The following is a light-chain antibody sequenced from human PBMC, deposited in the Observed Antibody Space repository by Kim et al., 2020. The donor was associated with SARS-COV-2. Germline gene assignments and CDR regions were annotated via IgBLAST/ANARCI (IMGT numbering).Light chain of an antibody. CDR2: DAS. V-gene: IGKV1-33*01. CDR1: EDIYNS. Sequence: ASVGDRITITCQATEDIYNSLNWHQQKPGKAPKVLIYDASNLETGAPSRFSGSGSGTDFNLTISSLQPEDIATYYCQQYDNLPLTFGGGTKVDIK. CDR3: QQYDNLPLT. J-gene: IGKJ4*01.